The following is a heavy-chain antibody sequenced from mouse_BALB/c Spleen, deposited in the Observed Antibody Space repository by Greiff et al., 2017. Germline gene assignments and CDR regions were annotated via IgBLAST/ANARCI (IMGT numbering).Heavy chain of an antibody. CDR1: GFSLTGYG. Sequence: VQLVESGPGLVAPSQSLSITCTVSGFSLTGYGVNWVRQPPGKGLEWLGMIWGDGSTDYNSALKSRLSISKDNSKSQVFLKMNSLQTDDTARYYCARVNYYGLYAMDYWGQGTSVTVSS. D-gene: IGHD1-1*01. J-gene: IGHJ4*01. CDR3: ARVNYYGLYAMDY. CDR2: IWGDGST. V-gene: IGHV2-6-7*01.